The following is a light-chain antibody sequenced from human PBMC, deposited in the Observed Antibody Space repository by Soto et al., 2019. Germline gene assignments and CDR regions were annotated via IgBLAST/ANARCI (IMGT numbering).Light chain of an antibody. CDR1: QSIGSW. Sequence: DIQMTQSPSPLSASVGDRVTITCRASQSIGSWLAWFQQKPGKAPKLLIYEASNLESGVPSRFSGSGSGTQFTLSISSLQPDDFATYYCQQYNSDPWTFGQGTK. J-gene: IGKJ1*01. V-gene: IGKV1-5*01. CDR3: QQYNSDPWT. CDR2: EAS.